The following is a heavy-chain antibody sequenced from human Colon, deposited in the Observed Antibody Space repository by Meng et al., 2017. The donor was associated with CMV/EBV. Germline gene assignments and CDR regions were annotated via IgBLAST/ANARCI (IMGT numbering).Heavy chain of an antibody. CDR1: GASITSYY. J-gene: IGHJ4*02. CDR2: FYISGNT. CDR3: ARDSNLSGLAY. D-gene: IGHD3-10*01. Sequence: VQLRDSGPGLVNPSEPRPLTCTVSGASITSYYWSWIRQPAGKGLEWIGRFYISGNTNYNPSLKSRVSMSIGTSKNQLSLNIRSVTAADTAVYYCARDSNLSGLAYWGQGTLVTVSS. V-gene: IGHV4-4*07.